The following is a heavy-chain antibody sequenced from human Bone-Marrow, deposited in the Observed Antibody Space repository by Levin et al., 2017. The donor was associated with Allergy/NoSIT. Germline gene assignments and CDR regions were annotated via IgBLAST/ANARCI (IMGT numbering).Heavy chain of an antibody. Sequence: GGSLRLSCAASGFTIGSYWMSWVRQAPGKGLEWVAKIKKDGSQTFYGDSVKGRFTISRDNAKNSLYLEMNRLRVEDTAVDYCVNWGSYWGQGTLVTVS. CDR1: GFTIGSYW. D-gene: IGHD7-27*01. V-gene: IGHV3-7*02. CDR3: VNWGSY. CDR2: IKKDGSQT. J-gene: IGHJ4*02.